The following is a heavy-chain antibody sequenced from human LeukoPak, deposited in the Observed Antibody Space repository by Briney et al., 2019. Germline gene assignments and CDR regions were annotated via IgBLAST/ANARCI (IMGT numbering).Heavy chain of an antibody. J-gene: IGHJ4*02. Sequence: PGGSLRLSCAASGFTFSTYAMSWVRQPPGKGPEWVSTISDSGGSSTYYADSVKGRFTISRDNSKNTLYLQMNSLRPGDTAVYYCAKVPYSGSYSYFDYWGQGTLVTVSS. CDR2: ISDSGGSST. CDR1: GFTFSTYA. CDR3: AKVPYSGSYSYFDY. V-gene: IGHV3-23*01. D-gene: IGHD1-26*01.